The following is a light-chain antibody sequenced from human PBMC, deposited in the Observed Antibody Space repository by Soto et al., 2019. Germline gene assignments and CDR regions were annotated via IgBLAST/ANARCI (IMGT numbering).Light chain of an antibody. J-gene: IGKJ1*01. V-gene: IGKV3-15*01. CDR2: GAS. CDR1: QSVRTN. Sequence: EIVMTQYPDTLSVSPGETVTLSCRASQSVRTNLVWYQHKPGQSPRLLIYGASNRATGFPARFSGSGSGTEFTLTISSLQSEDFAVYYCQQYNDNWPTFGQGTKVEIK. CDR3: QQYNDNWPT.